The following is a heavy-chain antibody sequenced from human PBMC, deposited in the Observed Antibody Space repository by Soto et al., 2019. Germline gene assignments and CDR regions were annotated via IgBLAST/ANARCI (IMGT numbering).Heavy chain of an antibody. CDR2: IYYSGST. V-gene: IGHV4-30-4*01. Sequence: SETLSLTCTVSGGSISSGDYYWSWIRQPPGKGLEWIGYIYYSGSTYYNPSLKSRVTISVDTSRNQFSLKLSSVTAADTAVYYCAKNIAARPYNWFDPWGQGTLVTVS. CDR3: AKNIAARPYNWFDP. D-gene: IGHD6-6*01. J-gene: IGHJ5*02. CDR1: GGSISSGDYY.